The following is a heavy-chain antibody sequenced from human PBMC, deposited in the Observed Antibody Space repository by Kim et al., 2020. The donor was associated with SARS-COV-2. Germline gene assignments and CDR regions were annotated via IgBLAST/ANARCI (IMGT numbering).Heavy chain of an antibody. CDR1: GYTFTNYY. Sequence: ASVKVSCKASGYTFTNYYMHWVRQAPGQGLEWMGIINPSGGSTSYAQKLHGRVTMTSDTSTSTVYMELSSLRSEDTAVYYCARGARGTVIKVAGVDYWGQGTLVTVSS. V-gene: IGHV1-46*01. D-gene: IGHD6-19*01. CDR2: INPSGGST. J-gene: IGHJ4*02. CDR3: ARGARGTVIKVAGVDY.